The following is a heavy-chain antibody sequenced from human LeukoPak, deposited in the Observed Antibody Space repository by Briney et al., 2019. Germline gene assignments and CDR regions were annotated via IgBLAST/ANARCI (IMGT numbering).Heavy chain of an antibody. CDR2: IWYDGSNK. CDR3: ARAAGHSYYFDY. V-gene: IGHV3-33*01. CDR1: GFTFSSYG. Sequence: GRSLRLSCAASGFTFSSYGMHWVRQAPGKGLEWVAVIWYDGSNKYYADSVKGRFTISRDNSKNTLYLQMNSLRAEDTAVYYCARAAGHSYYFDYWGQGTLVTVSS. D-gene: IGHD6-13*01. J-gene: IGHJ4*02.